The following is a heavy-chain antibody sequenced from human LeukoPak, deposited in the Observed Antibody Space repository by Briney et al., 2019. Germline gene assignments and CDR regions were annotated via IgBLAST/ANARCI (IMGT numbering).Heavy chain of an antibody. D-gene: IGHD3-9*01. J-gene: IGHJ4*02. CDR2: IWYDGSNK. V-gene: IGHV3-33*01. CDR1: GFTFSSYG. Sequence: PGRSLRLSCAASGFTFSSYGMHWVRQAPGKGLEWVAVIWYDGSNKYYADSVKGRFTISRDNSKNTLYLQMNSLRAEDTAVYYCARGCHYDILTGPVDYWGQGTLVTVSS. CDR3: ARGCHYDILTGPVDY.